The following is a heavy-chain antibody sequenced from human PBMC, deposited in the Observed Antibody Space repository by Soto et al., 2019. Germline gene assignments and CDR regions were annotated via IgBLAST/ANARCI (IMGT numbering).Heavy chain of an antibody. CDR2: VYNTGGT. Sequence: QVHLQQSGPGLVKPSETLSLTCTVSSGPSSSHNCGWIRQSPGRGLGWIGYVYNTGGTSYNPTLKGRVTQSADTSANPISLRLSSVTAADPCIYYWVRQGIGNVHGLLDFWGQGTTVSVSS. D-gene: IGHD1-1*01. CDR1: SGPSSSHN. CDR3: VRQGIGNVHGLLDF. J-gene: IGHJ6*02. V-gene: IGHV4-59*08.